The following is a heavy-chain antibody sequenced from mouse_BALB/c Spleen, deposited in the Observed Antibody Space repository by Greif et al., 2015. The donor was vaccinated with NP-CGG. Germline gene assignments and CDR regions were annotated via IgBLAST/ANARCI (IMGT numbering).Heavy chain of an antibody. V-gene: IGHV3-6*02. J-gene: IGHJ3*01. CDR3: ASIYYGFAY. CDR2: INYDGSK. CDR1: GYSITSGYY. Sequence: EVHLVESGPGLVKPSQSLSLICSVTGYSITSGYYWNWIRQFPGNKLEWMGYINYDGSKNYNPSLKNRISITRDTSKNQFFLKLNSVTTEDTATYYCASIYYGFAYWGQGTLVTVSA. D-gene: IGHD2-1*01.